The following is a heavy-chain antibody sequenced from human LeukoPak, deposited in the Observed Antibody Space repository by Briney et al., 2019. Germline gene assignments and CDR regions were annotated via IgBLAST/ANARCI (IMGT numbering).Heavy chain of an antibody. D-gene: IGHD3-3*01. V-gene: IGHV1-18*01. CDR1: GYTFNSYG. CDR2: ISPDSGNT. J-gene: IGHJ4*02. Sequence: ASVKVSCKASGYTFNSYGTSWVRQAPGQGLKWMGWISPDSGNTHYVQKFQGRVTMTTDTSTSTAYMELTSLRSDDTAVYYCARIEYDFWSRYYGIDYWGQGTLVSVSS. CDR3: ARIEYDFWSRYYGIDY.